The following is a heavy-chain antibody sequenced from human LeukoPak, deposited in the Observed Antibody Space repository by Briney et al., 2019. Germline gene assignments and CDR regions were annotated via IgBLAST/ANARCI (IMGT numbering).Heavy chain of an antibody. J-gene: IGHJ4*02. CDR1: GYTFTGYY. V-gene: IGHV1-2*02. D-gene: IGHD2-2*01. CDR3: ARDRDTVVVPAAMLDY. Sequence: ASVKVSCKASGYTFTGYYMHWVRQAPGQGLEWMGWINPNSGGTNYAQKFQGRVTMTRDTSISAAYMELSRLRSDDTAVYYCARDRDTVVVPAAMLDYWGQGTLVTVSS. CDR2: INPNSGGT.